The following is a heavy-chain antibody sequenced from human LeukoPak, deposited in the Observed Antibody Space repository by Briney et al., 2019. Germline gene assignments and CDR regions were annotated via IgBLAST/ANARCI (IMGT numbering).Heavy chain of an antibody. CDR2: IIPIFGTA. Sequence: RASVKVSCKASGGTFSSYAISWVRQAPGQGLEWMGGIIPIFGTANYAQKFQGRVTITADESTSTAYMELSSLRSEDTAVYYCARVGGSSSEFDYWGQGTLVTVSS. V-gene: IGHV1-69*13. CDR1: GGTFSSYA. CDR3: ARVGGSSSEFDY. D-gene: IGHD6-6*01. J-gene: IGHJ4*02.